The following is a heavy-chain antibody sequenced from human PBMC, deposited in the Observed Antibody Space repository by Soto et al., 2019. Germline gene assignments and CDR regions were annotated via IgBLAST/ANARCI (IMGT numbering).Heavy chain of an antibody. D-gene: IGHD5-12*01. CDR1: GGSISSYY. V-gene: IGHV4-59*08. CDR2: IYYSGST. Sequence: SETLSLTCTVSGGSISSYYWSWIRQPPGKGLEWIGYIYYSGSTNYNPSLKSRVTISVDTSKNQFSLKLSSVTAADTAVYYCARGLPSTHFDYWGQGTLVTVSS. J-gene: IGHJ4*02. CDR3: ARGLPSTHFDY.